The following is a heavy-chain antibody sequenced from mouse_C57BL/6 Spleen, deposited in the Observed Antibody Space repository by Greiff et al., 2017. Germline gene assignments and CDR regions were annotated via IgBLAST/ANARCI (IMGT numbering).Heavy chain of an antibody. D-gene: IGHD1-1*01. V-gene: IGHV5-4*01. CDR3: ARDYYGSSYNYYAMDY. Sequence: EVKLVESGGGLVKPGGSLKLSCAASGFTFSSYAMSWVRQTPEKRLEWVATISDGGSYTYYPDNVKGRFTISRANAKNNLYLQMSHLKSEDTAMYYCARDYYGSSYNYYAMDYWGQGTSVTVSS. J-gene: IGHJ4*01. CDR2: ISDGGSYT. CDR1: GFTFSSYA.